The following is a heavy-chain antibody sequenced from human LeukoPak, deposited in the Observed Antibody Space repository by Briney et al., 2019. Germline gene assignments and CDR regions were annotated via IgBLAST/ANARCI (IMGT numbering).Heavy chain of an antibody. CDR3: ARDPGWLDFDQ. Sequence: SQTLSLTCAISGDSVSSSVAWNWTRQSPSRGLEWLGRTYYRSKWYNEYAESVKSRITINPDTTKNQFSLQLNSVTPEDTAVYYCARDPGWLDFDQWGQGTLVTVSS. CDR1: GDSVSSSVA. V-gene: IGHV6-1*01. CDR2: TYYRSKWYN. D-gene: IGHD6-19*01. J-gene: IGHJ5*02.